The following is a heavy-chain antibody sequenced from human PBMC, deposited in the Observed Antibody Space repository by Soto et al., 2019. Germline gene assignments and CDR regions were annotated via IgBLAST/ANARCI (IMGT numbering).Heavy chain of an antibody. V-gene: IGHV3-23*01. J-gene: IGHJ6*02. CDR1: GFTFSSYA. Sequence: GGSLRLSCAASGFTFSSYAMSWVRQAPGKGLEWVSAISGSGGSTYYADSVKGRFTISRDNSKNTLYLQMNSLRAEDTAVYYCARESHYYDSSEDNYYYGMDVWGQGTTVTVSS. CDR3: ARESHYYDSSEDNYYYGMDV. D-gene: IGHD3-22*01. CDR2: ISGSGGST.